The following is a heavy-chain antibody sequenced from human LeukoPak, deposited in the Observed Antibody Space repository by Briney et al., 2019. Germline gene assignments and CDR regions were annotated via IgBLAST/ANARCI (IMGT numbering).Heavy chain of an antibody. CDR1: GFTFSSHA. J-gene: IGHJ5*02. Sequence: PGGSLRLSCAASGFTFSSHAMSWVRQAPGKGLEWIGYIYYSGSTNYNPSLKSRVTISVDTSKNQFSLKLSSVTAADTAVYYCARAVRRGRFLEDRRWFDPWGQGTLVTVSS. CDR2: IYYSGST. CDR3: ARAVRRGRFLEDRRWFDP. V-gene: IGHV4-59*11. D-gene: IGHD3-3*01.